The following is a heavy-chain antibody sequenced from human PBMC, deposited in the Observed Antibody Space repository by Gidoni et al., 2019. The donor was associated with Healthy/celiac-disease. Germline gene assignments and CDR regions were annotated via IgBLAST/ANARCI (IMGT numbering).Heavy chain of an antibody. V-gene: IGHV4-31*02. J-gene: IGHJ4*02. D-gene: IGHD3-22*01. CDR3: AREVRSADSSGYDY. Sequence: SWIRQHPGKGLEWIGYIYYSGSTYYNPSLKSRVTISVDTSKNQFSLKLSSVTAADTAVYYCAREVRSADSSGYDYWGQGTLVTVSS. CDR2: IYYSGST.